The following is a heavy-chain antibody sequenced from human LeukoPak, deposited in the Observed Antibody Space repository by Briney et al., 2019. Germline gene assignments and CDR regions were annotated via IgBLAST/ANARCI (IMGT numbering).Heavy chain of an antibody. J-gene: IGHJ1*01. CDR1: GFIFSNYA. D-gene: IGHD2-15*01. CDR3: VKDLGCGGRTNCFRH. V-gene: IGHV3-23*01. Sequence: GGSLRLSCAASGFIFSNYAMIWVRQAPGKGLEWASTISGSGGTISYADPVKGRFTISRDNSKNTLYLQMNGLRADDTAVYYCVKDLGCGGRTNCFRHWGQGTLVTVSS. CDR2: ISGSGGTI.